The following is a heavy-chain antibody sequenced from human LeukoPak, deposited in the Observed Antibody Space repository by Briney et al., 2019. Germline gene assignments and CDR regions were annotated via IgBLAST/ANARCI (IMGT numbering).Heavy chain of an antibody. CDR1: GYTFTSYG. D-gene: IGHD2-2*01. CDR2: ISAYNGNT. Sequence: ASVKVSCKASGYTFTSYGISWVRQAPGQGLEWMGWISAYNGNTNYAQKLQGRVTMTTDTSTSTAYMELRSLRSDDTAVYYCARARAVIVPAASPWDYWGQGTLVTVSS. V-gene: IGHV1-18*01. J-gene: IGHJ4*02. CDR3: ARARAVIVPAASPWDY.